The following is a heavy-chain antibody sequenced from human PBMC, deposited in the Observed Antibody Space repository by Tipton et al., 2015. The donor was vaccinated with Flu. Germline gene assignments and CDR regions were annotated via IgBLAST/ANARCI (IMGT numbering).Heavy chain of an antibody. D-gene: IGHD3-3*01. CDR1: GGSISSSNYY. CDR2: IYYSGST. J-gene: IGHJ4*02. Sequence: GLVKPSETLSLTCTVSGGSISSSNYYWGWIRQPPGKGLEWIGSIYYSGSTYYNPSLKSRVTISVDTSKNQFSLKLSSVTAADTAVYYCARDGAIFGVVTPVGYWGQGTLVTVSS. CDR3: ARDGAIFGVVTPVGY. V-gene: IGHV4-39*07.